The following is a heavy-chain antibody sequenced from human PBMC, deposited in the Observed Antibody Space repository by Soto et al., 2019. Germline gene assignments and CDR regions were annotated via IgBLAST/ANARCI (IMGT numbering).Heavy chain of an antibody. V-gene: IGHV1-69*06. Sequence: GASVKVSCKASGGTFSSYAISWVRQAPGQGLEWMGGIIPIFGTANYAQKFQGRVTITADKSTSTAYMELSSLRSEDTAVYYCARDRDSSGYYYEFWGQGTLVTVSS. D-gene: IGHD3-22*01. CDR2: IIPIFGTA. J-gene: IGHJ4*02. CDR3: ARDRDSSGYYYEF. CDR1: GGTFSSYA.